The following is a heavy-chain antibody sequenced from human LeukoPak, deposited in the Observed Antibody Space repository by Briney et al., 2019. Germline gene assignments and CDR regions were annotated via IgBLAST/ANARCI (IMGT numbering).Heavy chain of an antibody. D-gene: IGHD6-13*01. J-gene: IGHJ5*02. V-gene: IGHV4-59*08. CDR3: ARRGIAAGRFDP. CDR2: IYYSGST. CDR1: GGSISSYY. Sequence: SETLSLTCTVSGGSISSYYWSWIRQPPGKGLEWIGYIYYSGSTNYNPSLKSRVTISVDTSKNQFSLKLSSVTAADTAVYYCARRGIAAGRFDPWGQGTLVTVSS.